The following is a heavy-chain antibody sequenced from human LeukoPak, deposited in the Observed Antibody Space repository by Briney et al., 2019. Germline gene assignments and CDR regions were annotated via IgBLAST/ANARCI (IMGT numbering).Heavy chain of an antibody. V-gene: IGHV4-59*01. CDR2: IYYSGST. Sequence: SETLSLTCTVSGGSISSYYWSWIRQPPGKGLEWIGYIYYSGSTNYNPSLKSRVTISVDTSKNQFSLKLSSVTAADTAVYYCARVPSNEWLRDAFDIGGQVTMVTVSS. J-gene: IGHJ3*02. CDR3: ARVPSNEWLRDAFDI. CDR1: GGSISSYY. D-gene: IGHD5-12*01.